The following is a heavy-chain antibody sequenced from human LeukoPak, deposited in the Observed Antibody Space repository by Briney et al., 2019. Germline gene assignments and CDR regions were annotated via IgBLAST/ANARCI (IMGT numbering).Heavy chain of an antibody. CDR3: ARGRYSYGIDAFDI. J-gene: IGHJ3*02. CDR1: GYTFTSYD. V-gene: IGHV1-8*03. Sequence: ASVKVSCKASGYTFTSYDINWVRRATGQGLEWMGWMNPNSGNTGYAQKFQGRVTITRNTSISTAYMELSSLRSEDTAVYYCARGRYSYGIDAFDIWGQGTMVTVSS. D-gene: IGHD5-18*01. CDR2: MNPNSGNT.